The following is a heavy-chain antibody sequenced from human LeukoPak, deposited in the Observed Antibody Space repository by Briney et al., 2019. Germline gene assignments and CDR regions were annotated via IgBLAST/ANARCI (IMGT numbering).Heavy chain of an antibody. J-gene: IGHJ4*02. Sequence: PSETLSLTCAVSGGSISAYYWNWIRQPAGKGLEWIGRIYTSGSTNYNPSLKSRVTMSVDTSKNQFSLKLSSVTAADTAVYYCARGTRRGRWLQFQAYFDYWGQGTLVTVSS. D-gene: IGHD5-12*01. V-gene: IGHV4-4*07. CDR2: IYTSGST. CDR1: GGSISAYY. CDR3: ARGTRRGRWLQFQAYFDY.